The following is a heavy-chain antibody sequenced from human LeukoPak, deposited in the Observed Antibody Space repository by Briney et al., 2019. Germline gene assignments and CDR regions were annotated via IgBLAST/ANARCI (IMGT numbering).Heavy chain of an antibody. CDR2: IRSKAYGGTT. CDR3: TRRQAGDAFDI. D-gene: IGHD6-13*01. J-gene: IGHJ3*02. Sequence: GGFLRLSCTASGFTFGDYAMSWGGQAPGKGLEWVGFIRSKAYGGTTEYAASVKGRFTISRDDSKTIAYLQMNSLKTEDTAVYYCTRRQAGDAFDIWGQGTMVTVSS. CDR1: GFTFGDYA. V-gene: IGHV3-49*04.